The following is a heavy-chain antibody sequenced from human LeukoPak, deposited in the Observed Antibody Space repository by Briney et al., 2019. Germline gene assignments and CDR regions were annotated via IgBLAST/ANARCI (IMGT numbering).Heavy chain of an antibody. CDR2: ISAYNGNT. CDR1: GYTFTSYG. D-gene: IGHD6-13*01. CDR3: ARDRWDPLAAAGTDWFDP. V-gene: IGHV1-18*01. J-gene: IGHJ5*02. Sequence: ASVKVSCKASGYTFTSYGISWVRQAPGQGLEWMGWISAYNGNTNYAQKLQGRVTMTTDTSTSTAYMELRSLRSDDTAVYYCARDRWDPLAAAGTDWFDPWGQGTLVTVSS.